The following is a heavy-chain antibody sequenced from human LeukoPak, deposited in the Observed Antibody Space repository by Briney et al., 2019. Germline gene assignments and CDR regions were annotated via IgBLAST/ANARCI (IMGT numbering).Heavy chain of an antibody. Sequence: GGSLRLSCAASGFTFSSNWMHWVRQAPGKGLVWVSRINSDGSSTSYADSVKGRFTISRDNAKNTLYLQMNSLRAEDTAVYYCARDGMVWFGEFRFDYWGQGTLVTVSS. J-gene: IGHJ4*02. CDR3: ARDGMVWFGEFRFDY. D-gene: IGHD3-10*01. CDR1: GFTFSSNW. CDR2: INSDGSST. V-gene: IGHV3-74*01.